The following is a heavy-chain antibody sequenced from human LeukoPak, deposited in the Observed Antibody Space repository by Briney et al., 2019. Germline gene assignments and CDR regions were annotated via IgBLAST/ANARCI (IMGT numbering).Heavy chain of an antibody. J-gene: IGHJ6*03. CDR2: IYPGDSDT. CDR3: ARQSVAGSYYYYYMDV. Sequence: PGESLKISCKGSGYSFTSYWIGWVRQMPGKGLEWMGIIYPGDSDTRYSPSFQGQVTISADKSISTAYLQWSSLKASDTAMYYCARQSVAGSYYYYYMDVWGKGTTVTVSS. D-gene: IGHD6-19*01. CDR1: GYSFTSYW. V-gene: IGHV5-51*01.